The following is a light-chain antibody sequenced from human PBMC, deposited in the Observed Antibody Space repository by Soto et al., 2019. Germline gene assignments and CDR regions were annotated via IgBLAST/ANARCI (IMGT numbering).Light chain of an antibody. Sequence: LTQPPSVSVAPGQTARISCEGDNFGSYSVHWYQQKPGQAPVLVVYDDSDRPSGIPDRFSGSICGNTATLTITTVEAGDEDEYYCQVWDASTDVYVFGTATKVT. CDR2: DDS. CDR3: QVWDASTDVYV. V-gene: IGLV3-21*02. CDR1: NFGSYS. J-gene: IGLJ1*01.